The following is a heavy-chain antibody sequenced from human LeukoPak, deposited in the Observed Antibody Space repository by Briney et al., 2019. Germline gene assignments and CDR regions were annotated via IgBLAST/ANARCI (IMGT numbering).Heavy chain of an antibody. CDR2: IYYSGST. Sequence: SETLSLTCTVSGGSISSYYWSWIRQPPGKGLDWIGYIYYSGSTNYKPSLKSRVTISVDTSKNQFSLKLSSVTAADTAVYYCARVPFGAQPLFDYWGQGALVTVSS. CDR3: ARVPFGAQPLFDY. J-gene: IGHJ4*02. V-gene: IGHV4-59*01. D-gene: IGHD3-10*01. CDR1: GGSISSYY.